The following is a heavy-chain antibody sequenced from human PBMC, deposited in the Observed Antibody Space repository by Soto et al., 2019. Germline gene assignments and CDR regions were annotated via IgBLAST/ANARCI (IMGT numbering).Heavy chain of an antibody. Sequence: QVQLVQSGAEVKKPGSSVKVSCKASGGTFSSYAISWVRQAPGQGLEWMGGIIPHSGTANYAQKFQDRGTITSDHSTCTVYMELSSLRSEHTAVYFGARSQGSSTSLEIYYYYYYGMEVWGQRTTVTVSS. D-gene: IGHD2-2*01. V-gene: IGHV1-69*01. J-gene: IGHJ6*01. CDR2: IIPHSGTA. CDR1: GGTFSSYA. CDR3: ARSQGSSTSLEIYYYYYYGMEV.